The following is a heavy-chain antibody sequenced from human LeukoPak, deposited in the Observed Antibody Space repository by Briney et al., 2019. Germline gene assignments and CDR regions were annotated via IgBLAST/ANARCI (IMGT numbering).Heavy chain of an antibody. Sequence: GGSLRLSCAASGFTVSNNYMSWVRQAPGRGLEWVSLIFSGGSTYYADSVKGRFTISRDNSKNTVYLQMNSLRAEDTAVYYCASKYYASSGWDFDYWGQGTLVTVSS. CDR3: ASKYYASSGWDFDY. J-gene: IGHJ4*02. CDR1: GFTVSNNY. V-gene: IGHV3-66*01. CDR2: IFSGGST. D-gene: IGHD3-22*01.